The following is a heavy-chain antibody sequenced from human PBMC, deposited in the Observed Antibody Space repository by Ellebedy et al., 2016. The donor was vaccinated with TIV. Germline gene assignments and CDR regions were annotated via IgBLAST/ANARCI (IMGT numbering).Heavy chain of an antibody. CDR3: ARAAHFYSYGMDV. V-gene: IGHV3-7*01. CDR2: IKQDGSEK. J-gene: IGHJ6*02. D-gene: IGHD2-21*01. CDR1: GFTLSLYW. Sequence: GGSLRLXXAASGFTLSLYWMSWVCQAPGKGLEWVTNIKQDGSEKFYVGSVKGRFTISRDNAKCSLSLQMNSLRAEDTAVYYCARAAHFYSYGMDVWGQGTTVTVSS.